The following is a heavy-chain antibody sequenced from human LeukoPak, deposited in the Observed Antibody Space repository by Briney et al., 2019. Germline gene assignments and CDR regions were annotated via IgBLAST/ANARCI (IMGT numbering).Heavy chain of an antibody. D-gene: IGHD2-21*02. V-gene: IGHV1-18*01. CDR2: ISAYNGNT. CDR3: ARGLAYCGADCYYDAFDI. Sequence: ASVKVSCKASGGTLSNYAISWVRQAPGQGLEWMAWISAYNGNTNYSQKFQGRVTMTTDTSTSTAYMELRSLRSDDTAVYYCARGLAYCGADCYYDAFDIWGQGTMVTVSS. CDR1: GGTLSNYA. J-gene: IGHJ3*02.